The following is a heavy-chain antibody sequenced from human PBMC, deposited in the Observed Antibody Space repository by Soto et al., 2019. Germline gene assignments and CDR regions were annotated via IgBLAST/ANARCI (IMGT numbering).Heavy chain of an antibody. CDR2: LKSDGRDT. V-gene: IGHV3-74*01. CDR1: GFSFNDNW. Sequence: PGGSLRLSCAASGFSFNDNWMHWVRQVPGKGLMWVSRLKSDGRDTIYADSVKGRFTVSRDSAKKSLYLQMNSLRADDTAVYYCVRRGADQSLNFWGQGTPVTVPQ. CDR3: VRRGADQSLNF. J-gene: IGHJ4*02.